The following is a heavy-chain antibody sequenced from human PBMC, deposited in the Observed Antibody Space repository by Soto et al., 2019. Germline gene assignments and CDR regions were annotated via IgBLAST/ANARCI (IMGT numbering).Heavy chain of an antibody. CDR2: ISAYNGNT. V-gene: IGHV1-18*01. D-gene: IGHD5-12*01. CDR1: GYTFTSYG. Sequence: ASVKVSCKASGYTFTSYGIRWVRQAPGQGVEWMGWISAYNGNTNYAQKLQGRVTITADKSTSTAYMELSSLRSEDTAVYYCARGEMATIDYWGQGTLVTVSS. CDR3: ARGEMATIDY. J-gene: IGHJ4*02.